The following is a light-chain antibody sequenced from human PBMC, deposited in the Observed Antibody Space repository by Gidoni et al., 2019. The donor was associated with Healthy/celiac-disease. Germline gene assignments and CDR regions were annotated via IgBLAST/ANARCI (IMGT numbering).Light chain of an antibody. J-gene: IGKJ2*04. CDR1: QGISSY. CDR2: AAS. CDR3: QQLNSYSCS. Sequence: IQLTQSPSFLSASVGDRVTITCRASQGISSYLAWYQQKPGKAPKLLIYAASTLQSGVPSRFSGSGSGTEFTLTISSLQPEDFATYYCQQLNSYSCSFGQGTKVEIK. V-gene: IGKV1-9*01.